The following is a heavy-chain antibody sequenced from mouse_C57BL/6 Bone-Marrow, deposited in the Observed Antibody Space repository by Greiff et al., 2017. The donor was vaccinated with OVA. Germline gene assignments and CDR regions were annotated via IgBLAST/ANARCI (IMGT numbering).Heavy chain of an antibody. CDR3: ARGGLTYWYFDV. CDR1: GYSITSGYD. J-gene: IGHJ1*03. CDR2: ISYSGST. Sequence: DVHLVESGPGMVKPSQSLSLTCTVTGYSITSGYDWHWIRHFPGNKLEWMGYISYSGSTNYNPSLKSRISITHDTSKNHFFLKLNSVTTEDTATYYCARGGLTYWYFDVWGTGTTVTVSS. D-gene: IGHD3-1*01. V-gene: IGHV3-1*01.